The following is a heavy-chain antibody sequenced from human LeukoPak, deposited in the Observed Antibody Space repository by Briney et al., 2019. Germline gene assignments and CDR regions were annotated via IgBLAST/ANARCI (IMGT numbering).Heavy chain of an antibody. CDR2: IIPVLALA. Sequence: EASVKVSCKTSGGTFSGSAITWARQAPGQGLEWMGRIIPVLALATYAQKFQGRVTITADQSTTTAYMELNTLRSEDTAVFYCARDINGDLDYWGQGTLVTVSS. J-gene: IGHJ4*02. CDR3: ARDINGDLDY. CDR1: GGTFSGSA. V-gene: IGHV1-69*04. D-gene: IGHD4-17*01.